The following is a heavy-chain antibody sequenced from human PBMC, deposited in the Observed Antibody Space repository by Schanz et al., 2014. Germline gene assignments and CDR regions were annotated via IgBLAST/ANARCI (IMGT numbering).Heavy chain of an antibody. Sequence: QVQLQESGPGLVKPSETLSLTCTVSGGSISSYYWSWIRQPPGKGLEWIGYIYYSGSTSYSPSLKSRVTIPIDTSKTQFSLRLPSVTAADTAVYYCYGMDVWGQGTTVTVSS. CDR3: YGMDV. J-gene: IGHJ6*02. V-gene: IGHV4-59*12. CDR2: IYYSGST. CDR1: GGSISSYY.